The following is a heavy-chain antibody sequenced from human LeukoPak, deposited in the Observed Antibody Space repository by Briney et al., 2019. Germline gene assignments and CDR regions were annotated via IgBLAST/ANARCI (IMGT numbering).Heavy chain of an antibody. J-gene: IGHJ4*02. Sequence: SETLSLTCTVSGGSISSSSYYWGWIRQPPGKGLEWIGYIYYSGSTYYNPSLKSRVTMSVDTSKNQFSLKLSSVTAADTAVYYCAREDYYDSGSNDYWGQGTLVTVSS. CDR2: IYYSGST. D-gene: IGHD3-22*01. CDR1: GGSISSSSYY. CDR3: AREDYYDSGSNDY. V-gene: IGHV4-39*07.